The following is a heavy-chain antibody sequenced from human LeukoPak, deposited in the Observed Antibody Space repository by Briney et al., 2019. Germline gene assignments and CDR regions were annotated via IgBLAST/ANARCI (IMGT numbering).Heavy chain of an antibody. J-gene: IGHJ4*02. CDR1: GYTFTSYG. D-gene: IGHD3-22*01. CDR2: ISAYNGNT. Sequence: ASVKVSCKASGYTFTSYGISWVRQAPGQGLEWMGWISAYNGNTNYAQKLQGRVTMTTDTSTSTAYMELRSLRSDDTAVYYCARDKTDYYGSSGPLGYWGQGTLVTVSS. CDR3: ARDKTDYYGSSGPLGY. V-gene: IGHV1-18*01.